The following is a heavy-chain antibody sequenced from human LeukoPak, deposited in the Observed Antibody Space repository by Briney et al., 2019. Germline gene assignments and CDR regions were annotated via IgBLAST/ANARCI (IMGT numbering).Heavy chain of an antibody. Sequence: PGGSLRLSCAAPGFTFSSYWMSWVRQAPGKGLEWVSAISGSGGSTYYADSVKGRFTISRDNSKSTLYLQMNSLRAEDTAVYYCAKDTSAYYYDSSGLRYDYWGQGTLVTVSS. J-gene: IGHJ4*02. CDR1: GFTFSSYW. V-gene: IGHV3-23*01. CDR3: AKDTSAYYYDSSGLRYDY. CDR2: ISGSGGST. D-gene: IGHD3-22*01.